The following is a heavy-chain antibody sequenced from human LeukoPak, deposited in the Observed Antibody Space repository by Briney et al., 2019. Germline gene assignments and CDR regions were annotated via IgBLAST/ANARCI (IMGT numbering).Heavy chain of an antibody. Sequence: ASVKVSCKASGYTFTGYYMHWVRQAPGQGLEWMGWINPNSGGTNYAQKLQGRVTMTTDTPTSTAYMELRSLRSDDTAVYYCASAPSNTAGFDYWGQGTLVTVSS. V-gene: IGHV1-2*02. CDR3: ASAPSNTAGFDY. J-gene: IGHJ4*02. CDR2: INPNSGGT. CDR1: GYTFTGYY. D-gene: IGHD5-18*01.